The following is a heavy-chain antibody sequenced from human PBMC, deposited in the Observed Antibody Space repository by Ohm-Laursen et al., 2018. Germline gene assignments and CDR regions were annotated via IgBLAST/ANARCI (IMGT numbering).Heavy chain of an antibody. J-gene: IGHJ6*02. Sequence: SLRLSCAASGFTFDDYAMHWVRQAPGKGLEWVSGISWNSGSIGYADSVKGRFTISRDNAKNSLYLQMNSLRAEDTALYYCAKVGLRAYYYGMDVWGQAPTVTVSS. CDR1: GFTFDDYA. CDR2: ISWNSGSI. V-gene: IGHV3-9*01. D-gene: IGHD3-16*01. CDR3: AKVGLRAYYYGMDV.